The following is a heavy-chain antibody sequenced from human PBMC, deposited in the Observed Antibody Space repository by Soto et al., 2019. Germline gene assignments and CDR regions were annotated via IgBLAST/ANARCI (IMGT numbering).Heavy chain of an antibody. V-gene: IGHV1-69*12. D-gene: IGHD3-22*01. J-gene: IGHJ4*02. CDR2: IIPMSGKA. Sequence: QVQLVQSGAEVKKPGSSVRVSCKASGGTFSSYAINWVRQAPGQGLEWMGGIIPMSGKASYAQRFQGRVTVAAGEATTTAYMELRNLRSAATAGYYCAGASSGSVVRFDFWGQGPLVSVSS. CDR1: GGTFSSYA. CDR3: AGASSGSVVRFDF.